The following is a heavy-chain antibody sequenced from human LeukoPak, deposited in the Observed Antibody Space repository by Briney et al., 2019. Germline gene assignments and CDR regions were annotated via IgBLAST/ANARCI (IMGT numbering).Heavy chain of an antibody. V-gene: IGHV3-48*01. D-gene: IGHD6-13*01. J-gene: IGHJ3*02. Sequence: GWSLRLSCAASGFTFSSYSMNWVRQAPGKGLEWVSYISSSSSTIYYADAVKGRFTISRDNAKNSLYLQMNSLRAEDTAVYYCARVYRLGYSSSWYNAFDIWGQGTMVTVSS. CDR1: GFTFSSYS. CDR3: ARVYRLGYSSSWYNAFDI. CDR2: ISSSSSTI.